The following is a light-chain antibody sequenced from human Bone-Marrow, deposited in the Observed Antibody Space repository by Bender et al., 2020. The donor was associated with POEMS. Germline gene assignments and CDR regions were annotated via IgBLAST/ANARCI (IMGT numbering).Light chain of an antibody. CDR2: KDT. CDR3: QSADSNGTWV. J-gene: IGLJ3*02. CDR1: DVGDTS. Sequence: SYVLTQPPSVSVAPGQTARVPCAGFDVGDTSVHWYQQRPGQAPVLVIYKDTERASGIPERFSGSTSGTTVTLTISGVQAEDEADYYCQSADSNGTWVFGGGTKLTVL. V-gene: IGLV3-25*03.